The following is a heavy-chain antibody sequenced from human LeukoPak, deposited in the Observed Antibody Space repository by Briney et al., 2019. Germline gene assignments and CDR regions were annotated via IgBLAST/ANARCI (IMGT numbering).Heavy chain of an antibody. CDR1: GGSISSDY. D-gene: IGHD2-2*01. V-gene: IGHV4-59*08. CDR2: IYYSGGT. CDR3: ARQCSSTSCYSY. Sequence: PSETLSLTCTVSGGSISSDYWSWIRQPPGKGLEWIGYIYYSGGTNYNPSLKSRVTISLDTSKNQFSLKLSSVTAADTAVYFCARQCSSTSCYSYWGQGTLVTVSS. J-gene: IGHJ4*02.